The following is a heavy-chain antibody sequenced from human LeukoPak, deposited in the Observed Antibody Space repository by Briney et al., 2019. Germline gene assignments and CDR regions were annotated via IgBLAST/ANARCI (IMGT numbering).Heavy chain of an antibody. V-gene: IGHV4-59*01. CDR1: GGSISSYY. J-gene: IGHJ6*02. Sequence: PSETLSLTCTVSGGSISSYYWSWVRQPPGKGLKWIGYIYYSGSTRYSPSLKSRVTMSLDTSKNQFSLRVNSVPAADTAVYYCARGAGNYYYYGMDVWGQGTTVTVSS. CDR3: ARGAGNYYYYGMDV. D-gene: IGHD1-14*01. CDR2: IYYSGST.